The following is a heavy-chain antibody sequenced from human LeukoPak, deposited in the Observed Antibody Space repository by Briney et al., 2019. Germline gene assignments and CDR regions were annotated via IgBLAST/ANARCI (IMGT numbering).Heavy chain of an antibody. V-gene: IGHV3-23*01. CDR3: AKDLNWGGR. CDR1: GFTFSTSA. CDR2: ISGSGVT. J-gene: IGHJ4*02. D-gene: IGHD7-27*01. Sequence: GGSLRLSCSASGFTFSTSAMTWLRQAPGKGLEWVSGISGSGVTDYADSVMGRFTISRDNSKNTLYLQMNSLRAEDTAVYYCAKDLNWGGRWGQGTLVTVSS.